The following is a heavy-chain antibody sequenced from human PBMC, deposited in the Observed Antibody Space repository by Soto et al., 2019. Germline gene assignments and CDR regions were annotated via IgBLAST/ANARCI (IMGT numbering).Heavy chain of an antibody. CDR3: ANSFWSGYSPLDY. V-gene: IGHV3-23*01. J-gene: IGHJ4*02. Sequence: EVQMLESGGGLVQPGGSLRLSCAASGFTFSSYGMSWVRQAPGKGLEWVSGISGSGGSTSYVDSVKGRFTISRDNSKNMLYLQMSSLRVEDTAVYYCANSFWSGYSPLDYWGQGTLVTVSS. CDR2: ISGSGGST. D-gene: IGHD3-3*01. CDR1: GFTFSSYG.